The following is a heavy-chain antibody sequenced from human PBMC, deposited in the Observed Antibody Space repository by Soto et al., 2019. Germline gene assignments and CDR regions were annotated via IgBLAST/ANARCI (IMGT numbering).Heavy chain of an antibody. CDR1: GCTFSSYG. V-gene: IGHV3-30*18. CDR3: AKDACSGGSCYSCDY. CDR2: ISYDGSNK. D-gene: IGHD2-15*01. Sequence: QVQLVESGGGVVQPGRSLRLSCAASGCTFSSYGMHWVRQAPGKGLEWVAVISYDGSNKYYADSVKGRFTISRDNSKNTLYLQMNSLRAEDTAVYYCAKDACSGGSCYSCDYWGQGTLVTVSS. J-gene: IGHJ4*02.